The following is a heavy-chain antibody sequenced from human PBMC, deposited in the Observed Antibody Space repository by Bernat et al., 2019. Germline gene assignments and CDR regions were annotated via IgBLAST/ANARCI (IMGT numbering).Heavy chain of an antibody. CDR1: GYTFTSYG. J-gene: IGHJ4*02. V-gene: IGHV1-18*04. Sequence: QVQLVQSGAEVKKPGASVKVSCKASGYTFTSYGISWVRQAPGQGLEWMGWISAYNGNTNYAQKLQGRVTMTTDTSTSTVYMELSSLRSEDTAVYYCARSAQAFYDFWSGYYTHFDYWGQGTLVTVSS. CDR2: ISAYNGNT. CDR3: ARSAQAFYDFWSGYYTHFDY. D-gene: IGHD3-3*01.